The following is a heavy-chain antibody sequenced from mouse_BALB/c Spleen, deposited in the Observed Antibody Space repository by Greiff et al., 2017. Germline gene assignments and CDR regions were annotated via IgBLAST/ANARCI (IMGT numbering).Heavy chain of an antibody. J-gene: IGHJ2*01. V-gene: IGHV1-87*01. CDR1: GYTFTSYW. CDR2: IYPGDGDT. CDR3: ARRGYGSSWDY. D-gene: IGHD1-1*01. Sequence: QVQLKQSGAELARPGASVKLSCKASGYTFTSYWMQWVKQRPGQGLEWIGAIYPGDGDTRYTQKFKGKATLTADKSSSTAYMQLSSLASEDSAVYYCARRGYGSSWDYWGQGTTLTVSS.